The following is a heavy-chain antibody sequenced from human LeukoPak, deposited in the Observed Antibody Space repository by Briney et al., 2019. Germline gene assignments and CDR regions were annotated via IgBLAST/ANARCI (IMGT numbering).Heavy chain of an antibody. CDR1: GFTFSSYS. D-gene: IGHD3-10*01. CDR2: ISSSSSYI. V-gene: IGHV3-21*01. CDR3: ASLMKHITMVRGVPFDY. Sequence: PGGSLRLSCAASGFTFSSYSMNWVRQAPGKGLEWVSSISSSSSYIYYADSVKGRFIISRDNAKNSLYLQMNSLRAEDTAVYYCASLMKHITMVRGVPFDYWGQGTLVTVSS. J-gene: IGHJ4*02.